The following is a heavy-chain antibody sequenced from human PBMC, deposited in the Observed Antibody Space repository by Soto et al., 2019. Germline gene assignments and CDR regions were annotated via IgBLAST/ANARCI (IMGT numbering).Heavy chain of an antibody. Sequence: QVQLQESGPGLVKPSETLSLTCTVSGGSINNNYWSWIRQPPGRGLECIGYIYYSGSTNYNPSLKSQVTISVDTSKNQFSLRLTSVTAADTAMYYCARRITISYYMDVWGMGTTVTVSS. V-gene: IGHV4-59*01. CDR3: ARRITISYYMDV. CDR2: IYYSGST. D-gene: IGHD3-3*01. CDR1: GGSINNNY. J-gene: IGHJ6*03.